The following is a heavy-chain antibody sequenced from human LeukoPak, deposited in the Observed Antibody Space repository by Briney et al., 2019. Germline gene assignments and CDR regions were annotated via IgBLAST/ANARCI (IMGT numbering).Heavy chain of an antibody. CDR3: ARHAQSYSSSFDC. Sequence: SETLSLTCTVSGGSISPFYWSWIRQPPGKGLEWIGLIYYSGSTHYIPSLKSRVSISIDTSANQLSLKLTSVTAADTAVYFCARHAQSYSSSFDCWGQGTLVTVSS. CDR2: IYYSGST. D-gene: IGHD6-19*01. J-gene: IGHJ4*02. CDR1: GGSISPFY. V-gene: IGHV4-59*08.